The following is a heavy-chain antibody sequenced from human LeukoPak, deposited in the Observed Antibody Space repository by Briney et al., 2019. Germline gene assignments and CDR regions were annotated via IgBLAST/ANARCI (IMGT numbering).Heavy chain of an antibody. V-gene: IGHV3-7*01. J-gene: IGHJ4*02. Sequence: PGGSLRLSCAASGFTFSNYLMTWVRQAPGKGLEWVANINQDGNAKYYVDSVKGRFTISRDNAKNSLYLQMNSLRAEDTAVYYCARVNPDYGDNHFDYWGQGTLVTVSS. CDR3: ARVNPDYGDNHFDY. CDR1: GFTFSNYL. CDR2: INQDGNAK. D-gene: IGHD4-17*01.